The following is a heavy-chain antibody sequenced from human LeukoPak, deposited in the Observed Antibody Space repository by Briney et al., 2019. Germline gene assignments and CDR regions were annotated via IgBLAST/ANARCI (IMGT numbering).Heavy chain of an antibody. D-gene: IGHD2-2*01. CDR1: GYTFTGYY. V-gene: IGHV1-2*02. Sequence: ASVKVSCKASGYTFTGYYMDWVRQAPGQGLEWMGWINPNSGGTNYAQKFQGRVTMTRDTSISTAYMELSRLRSDDTAVYYCARGGDIVVVPAAPFDYWGQGTLVTVSS. CDR3: ARGGDIVVVPAAPFDY. J-gene: IGHJ4*02. CDR2: INPNSGGT.